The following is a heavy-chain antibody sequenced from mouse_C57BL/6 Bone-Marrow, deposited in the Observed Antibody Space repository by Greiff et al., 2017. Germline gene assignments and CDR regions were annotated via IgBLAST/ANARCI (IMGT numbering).Heavy chain of an antibody. V-gene: IGHV5-17*01. Sequence: DVHLVASGGGLVKPGGSLKLSCAASGFTFSDYGMHWVRQAPEKGLEWVAYISSGRSTIYYAATVKGRFTISRDNAKNTLFLQMTSLRSEDTAMYYCARGYGTHWYFDVWGTGATVTVSS. CDR3: ARGYGTHWYFDV. CDR1: GFTFSDYG. D-gene: IGHD2-2*01. J-gene: IGHJ1*03. CDR2: ISSGRSTI.